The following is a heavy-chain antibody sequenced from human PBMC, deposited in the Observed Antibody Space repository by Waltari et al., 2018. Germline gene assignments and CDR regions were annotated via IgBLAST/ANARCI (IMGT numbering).Heavy chain of an antibody. J-gene: IGHJ3*02. D-gene: IGHD3-10*01. CDR3: ASVMVRGATRAFDI. V-gene: IGHV3-53*01. Sequence: EVQLVESGGGLIQPGGSLRLSCAASGFPVLSNSLSWVRQAPGKGLEWVSVIYSGGSTYYADAVKGRFTISRDNSKNTLYLQMNSLRAEDTAVYYCASVMVRGATRAFDIWGQGTMVTVSS. CDR2: IYSGGST. CDR1: GFPVLSNS.